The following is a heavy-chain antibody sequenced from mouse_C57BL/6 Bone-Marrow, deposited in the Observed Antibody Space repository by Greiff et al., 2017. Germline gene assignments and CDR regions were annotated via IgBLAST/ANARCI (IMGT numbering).Heavy chain of an antibody. CDR2: INPSSGYT. Sequence: QVHVKQSGAELARPGASVKMSCKASGYTFTSYTMHWVKQRPGQGLEWIGYINPSSGYTKYNQKFKDKATLTADKSSITAYMQLSSLTSEDSAFYYCASGRNYWGQGTTLTVSS. CDR1: GYTFTSYT. J-gene: IGHJ2*01. V-gene: IGHV1-4*01. CDR3: ASGRNY. D-gene: IGHD1-1*01.